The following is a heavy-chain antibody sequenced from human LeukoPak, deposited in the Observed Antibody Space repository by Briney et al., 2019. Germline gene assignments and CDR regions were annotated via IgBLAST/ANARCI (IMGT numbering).Heavy chain of an antibody. J-gene: IGHJ6*03. CDR1: GYTFTSYG. D-gene: IGHD2-15*01. CDR2: ISDYNGDT. V-gene: IGHV1-18*01. CDR3: ARDDRLGYCSGGSCPRKGYYYYMDV. Sequence: ASVKVSCKASGYTFTSYGISWVRQAPGQGLEWIGWISDYNGDTNYAQKLQGRVTMTTDTSTSTAYMELRSLRSDDTAVYYCARDDRLGYCSGGSCPRKGYYYYMDVWGKWTTVTVSS.